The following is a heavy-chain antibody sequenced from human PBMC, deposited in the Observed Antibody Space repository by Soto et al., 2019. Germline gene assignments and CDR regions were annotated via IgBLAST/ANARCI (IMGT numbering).Heavy chain of an antibody. V-gene: IGHV3-23*01. CDR1: GFTFSSYA. CDR3: ANGIRRNEDFDWLSYDYYYGMDV. D-gene: IGHD3-9*01. CDR2: ISGSGGST. J-gene: IGHJ6*02. Sequence: GGSLRLSCAASGFTFSSYAMSWVRQAPGKGLEWVSAISGSGGSTYYADSVKGRFTISRDNSKNTLYLQMNSLRAEDTAVYYCANGIRRNEDFDWLSYDYYYGMDVWGQGTTVTVSS.